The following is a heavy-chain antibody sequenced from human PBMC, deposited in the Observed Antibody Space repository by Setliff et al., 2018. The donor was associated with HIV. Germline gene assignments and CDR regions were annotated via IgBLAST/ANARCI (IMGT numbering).Heavy chain of an antibody. Sequence: ASVMVSCKASGYTFTSYYMHWVRQAPGQGLEWMGIINPSGGRTSYAQKFQAWVTLTRDTSIRTADMQLSRLRPDDTAVYYCARAIPGYSFGYDYFDYWGQGTLVTVSP. D-gene: IGHD5-18*01. CDR3: ARAIPGYSFGYDYFDY. CDR1: GYTFTSYY. V-gene: IGHV1-46*01. CDR2: INPSGGRT. J-gene: IGHJ4*02.